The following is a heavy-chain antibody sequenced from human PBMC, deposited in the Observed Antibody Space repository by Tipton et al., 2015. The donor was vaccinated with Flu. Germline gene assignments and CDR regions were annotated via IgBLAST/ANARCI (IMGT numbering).Heavy chain of an antibody. CDR2: IYSGGSA. CDR3: AKDPGEVVGEYFQN. D-gene: IGHD2-21*01. V-gene: IGHV3-53*01. J-gene: IGHJ1*01. CDR1: GFTISSNY. Sequence: VQLVQSGGGLVKPGGSLRLSCAASGFTISSNYMTWVRQAPGKGLEWVSVIYSGGSAYYADSVMGRFTISRDNSKNTLFLQMNSLRAEDTAVYYCAKDPGEVVGEYFQNWGQGTLVTVSS.